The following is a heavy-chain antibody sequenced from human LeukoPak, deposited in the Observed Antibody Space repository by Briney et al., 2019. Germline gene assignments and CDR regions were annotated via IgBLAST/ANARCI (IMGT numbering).Heavy chain of an antibody. CDR1: GFTFSSYS. CDR3: ARDPYSGSYGDSYYCYMDV. J-gene: IGHJ6*03. V-gene: IGHV3-21*01. D-gene: IGHD1-26*01. CDR2: ISSSSSYI. Sequence: GGSLRLSCAASGFTFSSYSMNWVRQAPGKGLEWVSSISSSSSYIYYADSVKGRFTISRDNAKNSLYLQMNSLRAEDTAVYYCARDPYSGSYGDSYYCYMDVWGKGTTVTISS.